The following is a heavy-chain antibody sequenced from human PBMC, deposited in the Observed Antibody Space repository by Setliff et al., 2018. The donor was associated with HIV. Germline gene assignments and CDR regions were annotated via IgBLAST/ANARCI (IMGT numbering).Heavy chain of an antibody. J-gene: IGHJ4*02. CDR3: ARTSVGATRVDDY. CDR1: GYTFTSYG. Sequence: ASVKVSCKASGYTFTSYGISWVRQAPGQGLEWMGWISAYNGNTNYAQKLQGRVTMTTDTSTSTACMELRSLRSDDTAVYYCARTSVGATRVDDYWGQGTLVTVSS. CDR2: ISAYNGNT. D-gene: IGHD1-26*01. V-gene: IGHV1-18*01.